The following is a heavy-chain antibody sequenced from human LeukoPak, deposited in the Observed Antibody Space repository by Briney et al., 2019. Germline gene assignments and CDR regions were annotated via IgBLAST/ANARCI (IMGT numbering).Heavy chain of an antibody. CDR1: GFTFSSYA. D-gene: IGHD6-13*01. J-gene: IGHJ4*02. CDR2: ISGSGGST. V-gene: IGHV3-23*01. CDR3: AKDSSSWYGGYYFDY. Sequence: SGGSLRLSCAASGFTFSSYAMSWVRQAPGKGLEWVSAISGSGGSTYYADSVKGRFTISRDNSKNTLYLQMNSLRAEDTAVYYCAKDSSSWYGGYYFDYWGQGTLVTVSS.